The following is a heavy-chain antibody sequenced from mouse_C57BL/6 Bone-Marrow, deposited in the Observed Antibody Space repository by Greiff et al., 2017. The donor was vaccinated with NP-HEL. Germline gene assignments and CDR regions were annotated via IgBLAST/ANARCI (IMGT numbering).Heavy chain of an antibody. V-gene: IGHV1-55*01. CDR1: GYTFTSYW. D-gene: IGHD2-5*01. CDR3: AREESNYLYYFDY. CDR2: IYPGSGTT. Sequence: QVQLQQPGAELVKPGASVKMSCKASGYTFTSYWITWVQQRPGQSLEWIGDIYPGSGTTNYNEKFKSKSTLTVDTSSSTAYMQLSSLTSEDSAVYYCAREESNYLYYFDYWGQGTTLTVSS. J-gene: IGHJ2*01.